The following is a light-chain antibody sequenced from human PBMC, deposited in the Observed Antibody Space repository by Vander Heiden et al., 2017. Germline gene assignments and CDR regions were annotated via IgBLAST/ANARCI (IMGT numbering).Light chain of an antibody. CDR1: SSDIGGSDY. J-gene: IGLJ1*01. Sequence: QSALTQPASVSGSPGQSITISCTGTSSDIGGSDYVSWYQQHPGKAPKLMIYGGSDRASGVSDRFSGSKSGNTAYLTISGLQAEDEADDYCSSSTSTSTYVFGTGTKVTVL. CDR3: SSSTSTSTYV. V-gene: IGLV2-14*03. CDR2: GGS.